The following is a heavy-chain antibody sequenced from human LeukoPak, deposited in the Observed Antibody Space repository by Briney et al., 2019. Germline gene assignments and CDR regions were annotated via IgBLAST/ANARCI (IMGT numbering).Heavy chain of an antibody. Sequence: PGGSLRLSCEASGFTFDDYGMHWVRQAPGKGLEWVSGVSWNSGSKDYADSVKGRFTISRDNAKNSLYLQMNSLRAEDTALYYCAKDGSRYHGMDVWGQGTTVTVSS. CDR1: GFTFDDYG. D-gene: IGHD2-15*01. CDR2: VSWNSGSK. V-gene: IGHV3-9*01. J-gene: IGHJ6*02. CDR3: AKDGSRYHGMDV.